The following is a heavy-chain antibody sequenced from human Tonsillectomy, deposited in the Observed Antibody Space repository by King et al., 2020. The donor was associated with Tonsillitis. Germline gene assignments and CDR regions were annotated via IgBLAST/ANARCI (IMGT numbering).Heavy chain of an antibody. CDR1: GFTFSSYA. CDR2: IYSGGSNT. J-gene: IGHJ4*02. CDR3: AIDRGYYGSGTFDY. D-gene: IGHD3-10*01. Sequence: VQLVESGGGLVQPGGSLRLSCAASGFTFSSYAMSWVRQAPGKGLEWVSVIYSGGSNTYYADSVKGRFTISRDNSKNTLYLQMNSLRAEDTAVYYCAIDRGYYGSGTFDYWGQGTLVTVSS. V-gene: IGHV3-23*03.